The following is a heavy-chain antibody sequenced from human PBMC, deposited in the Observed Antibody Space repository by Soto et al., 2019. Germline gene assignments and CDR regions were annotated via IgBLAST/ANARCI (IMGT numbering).Heavy chain of an antibody. D-gene: IGHD3-22*01. Sequence: ASVKVSCKASGGTFSSYAISWVRQAPGQGLEWMGGIIPIFGTASYAQKFQGRVTITADKSTSTAYMELSSLRASDTAMYYCARQIYDSDTGPNFQYYFDSWGQGTPVTVSS. V-gene: IGHV1-69*06. CDR1: GGTFSSYA. CDR3: ARQIYDSDTGPNFQYYFDS. CDR2: IIPIFGTA. J-gene: IGHJ4*02.